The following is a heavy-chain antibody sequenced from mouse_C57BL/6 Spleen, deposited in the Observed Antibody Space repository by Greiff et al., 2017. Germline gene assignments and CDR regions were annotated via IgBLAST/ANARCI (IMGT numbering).Heavy chain of an antibody. D-gene: IGHD1-1*01. J-gene: IGHJ3*01. V-gene: IGHV1-15*01. CDR1: GYTFTDYE. CDR2: IDPETGGT. Sequence: QVQLQQSGAELVRPGASVTLSCKASGYTFTDYEMHWVKQTPVHGLEWIGAIDPETGGTAYNQKFKGKAILTADKSSSTAYMELRSLTSEDSAVYDCARDYYGSSHAWFAYWGQGTLVTVSA. CDR3: ARDYYGSSHAWFAY.